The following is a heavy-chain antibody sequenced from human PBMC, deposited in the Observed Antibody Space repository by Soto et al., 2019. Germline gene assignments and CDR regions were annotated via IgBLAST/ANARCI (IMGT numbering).Heavy chain of an antibody. CDR1: GFTFNNAW. J-gene: IGHJ6*02. Sequence: GGSLRLSCAASGFTFNNAWMNWVRQAPGKGLEWVGRIKTKTDGGTTDYAAPVKGRFTISRDDSKSTLYLQMNSLKTEDSAVYYCTTSGPFCSNGVCKLPYYYGKDVWGLGTTVTVSS. V-gene: IGHV3-15*07. CDR3: TTSGPFCSNGVCKLPYYYGKDV. D-gene: IGHD2-8*01. CDR2: IKTKTDGGTT.